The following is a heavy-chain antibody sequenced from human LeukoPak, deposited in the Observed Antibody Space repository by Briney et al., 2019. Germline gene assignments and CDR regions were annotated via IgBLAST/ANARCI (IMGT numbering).Heavy chain of an antibody. J-gene: IGHJ4*02. CDR2: INPNSGGT. CDR3: ARGAGSSFGYFDY. V-gene: IGHV1-2*06. D-gene: IGHD6-6*01. Sequence: ASVKVSCKASGYTFTGYYMHWVRQAPGRGLEWMGRINPNSGGTNYAQKFQGRVTMTRDTSISTAYMELSRLRSDDTAVYYCARGAGSSFGYFDYWGQGTLVTVSS. CDR1: GYTFTGYY.